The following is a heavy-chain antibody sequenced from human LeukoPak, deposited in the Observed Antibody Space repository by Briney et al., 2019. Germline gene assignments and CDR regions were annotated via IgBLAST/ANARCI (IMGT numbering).Heavy chain of an antibody. CDR2: INPSGGST. Sequence: GASVKVSCKASGYTFTSYYMHWVRQAPGQGLEWMGLINPSGGSTSYAQKFQGRVTMTRDTSTSTVYMELSSLRSEDTAVYYCARDFGYGRDGYNSDFDYWGQGTLVTVSS. CDR3: ARDFGYGRDGYNSDFDY. J-gene: IGHJ4*02. V-gene: IGHV1-46*01. D-gene: IGHD5-24*01. CDR1: GYTFTSYY.